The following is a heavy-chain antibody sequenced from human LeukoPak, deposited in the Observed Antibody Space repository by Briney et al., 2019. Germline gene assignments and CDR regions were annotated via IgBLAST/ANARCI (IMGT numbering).Heavy chain of an antibody. V-gene: IGHV3-33*01. D-gene: IGHD4-17*01. Sequence: GGSLRLSCAASGFTFSSYGMHWVRQAPGKGLEWVAVIWYDGSNKYYADSVKGRSTISRDNSKNTLYLQMNSLRAEDTAVYYCARDSPQTTVTILEYYFDYWGQGTLVTVSS. CDR1: GFTFSSYG. CDR3: ARDSPQTTVTILEYYFDY. J-gene: IGHJ4*02. CDR2: IWYDGSNK.